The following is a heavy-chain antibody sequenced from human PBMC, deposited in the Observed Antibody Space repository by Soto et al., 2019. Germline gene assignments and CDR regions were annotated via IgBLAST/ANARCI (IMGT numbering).Heavy chain of an antibody. Sequence: ASVKVSCKASGYTVTSYGISWVRQAPGQGLEWMGWISAYNGNTNYAQKLQGRVTMTTDTSTSTAYMELRSLRSDDTAVYYCARDGHYYYYYGMDVWGQGTTVTVSS. CDR3: ARDGHYYYYYGMDV. CDR2: ISAYNGNT. V-gene: IGHV1-18*04. CDR1: GYTVTSYG. J-gene: IGHJ6*02.